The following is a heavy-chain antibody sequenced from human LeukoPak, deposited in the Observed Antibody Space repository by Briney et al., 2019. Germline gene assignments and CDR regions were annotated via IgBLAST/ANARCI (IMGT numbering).Heavy chain of an antibody. J-gene: IGHJ6*02. CDR2: IYYDGSNE. V-gene: IGHV3-33*01. CDR3: ARDIAAVRMDV. CDR1: GFTFSRHG. D-gene: IGHD6-25*01. Sequence: PGTSLRLSCAASGFTFSRHGMHWVRQAPGKGLEWVAVIYYDGSNEYYADSVKGRFTTSRDNSRNKNTMYLQMNSLRAEDTAVYYCARDIAAVRMDVWGQGTTVTVSS.